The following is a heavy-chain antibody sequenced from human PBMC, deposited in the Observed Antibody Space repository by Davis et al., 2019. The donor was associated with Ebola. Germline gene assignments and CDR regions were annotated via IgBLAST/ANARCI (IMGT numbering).Heavy chain of an antibody. Sequence: GESLKISCAASGFTFSSYAMSWARQAPGKGLEWVSAISGSGGGTYYADSVKGRFTISRDNSKNTLYLQMNSLRAEDTAVYYCAKGLLGSGYDSHWGQGTTVTVSS. V-gene: IGHV3-23*01. J-gene: IGHJ6*02. CDR1: GFTFSSYA. CDR3: AKGLLGSGYDSH. CDR2: ISGSGGGT. D-gene: IGHD5-12*01.